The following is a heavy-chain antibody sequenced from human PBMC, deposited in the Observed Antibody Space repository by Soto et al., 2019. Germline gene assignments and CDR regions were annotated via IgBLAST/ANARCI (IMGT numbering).Heavy chain of an antibody. V-gene: IGHV4-31*03. J-gene: IGHJ6*02. D-gene: IGHD5-18*01. Sequence: QVQLQGSGPRLVKPSQTLSLTCSVSGASISSGAYFWTWIRHHPGKGLEWIGYIYYSVSTSYTYQQPSRQSRVTISVDTSKNLFSLRLTSVTAADTATYYCARDKGPDTYGQTRIRDYAYAMDVWGQGTTVIVSS. CDR2: IYYSVST. CDR1: GASISSGAYF. CDR3: ARDKGPDTYGQTRIRDYAYAMDV.